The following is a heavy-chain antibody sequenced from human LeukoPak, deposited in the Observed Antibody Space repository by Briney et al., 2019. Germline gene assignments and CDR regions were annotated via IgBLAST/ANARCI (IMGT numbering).Heavy chain of an antibody. CDR2: ISSSGSTI. V-gene: IGHV3-11*04. Sequence: GGSLRLSCAASGFTFSDFYMNWVRQAPGKGLEWVSYISSSGSTIYYADSVKGRFTISRDNAKNSLYLQMNSLRAEDTAVYYCARAGYSSGWSHYWGQGTLVTVSS. J-gene: IGHJ4*02. D-gene: IGHD6-19*01. CDR1: GFTFSDFY. CDR3: ARAGYSSGWSHY.